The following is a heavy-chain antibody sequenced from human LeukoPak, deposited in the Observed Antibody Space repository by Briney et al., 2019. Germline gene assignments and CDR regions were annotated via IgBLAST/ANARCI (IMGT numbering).Heavy chain of an antibody. CDR2: IWYDGRNQ. V-gene: IGHV3-33*06. Sequence: GGSLRLSCAASGFTFSNYGMHWVRQAPGKGLEWVALIWYDGRNQDYGESVKGRFTISRDNSKNTLYLQMNSLRAEDTAMYYCAKDRVVVPMKNLHYLGSRGQGTQGTVSP. CDR3: AKDRVVVPMKNLHYLGS. J-gene: IGHJ4*02. CDR1: GFTFSNYG. D-gene: IGHD2-2*01.